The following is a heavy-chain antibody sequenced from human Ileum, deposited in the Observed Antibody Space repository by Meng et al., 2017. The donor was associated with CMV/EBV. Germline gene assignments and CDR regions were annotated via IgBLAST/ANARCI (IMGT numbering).Heavy chain of an antibody. D-gene: IGHD3-10*01. CDR1: FTFRDYG. CDR2: ISYDENNK. V-gene: IGHV3-30*19. Sequence: FTFRDYGMHWVRQATGKGLEWVAVISYDENNKYYADSVKGRFTISRDNSKNTLYLQMNSLRAEDTAVYYCARDLSNYYGSGTYHRFDPWGQGTLVTVSS. CDR3: ARDLSNYYGSGTYHRFDP. J-gene: IGHJ5*02.